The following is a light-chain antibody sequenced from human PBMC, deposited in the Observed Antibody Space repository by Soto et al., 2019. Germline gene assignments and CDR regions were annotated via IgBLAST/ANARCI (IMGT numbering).Light chain of an antibody. Sequence: DIQMTQSPSSLSASVGDRVTITCRASQSLGSFLNWYQQKPGKAPQLLIFAASTLQSGVPSRFSGSESGTDFTLTIRSLQPEDFATYYCQQSYSTPQTFGQGTKVDIK. V-gene: IGKV1-39*01. CDR1: QSLGSF. CDR2: AAS. CDR3: QQSYSTPQT. J-gene: IGKJ1*01.